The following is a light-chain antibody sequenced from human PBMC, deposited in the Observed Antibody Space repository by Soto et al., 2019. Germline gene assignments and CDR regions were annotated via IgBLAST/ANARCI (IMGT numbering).Light chain of an antibody. J-gene: IGKJ1*01. V-gene: IGKV3-20*01. CDR1: QTVSSNY. CDR2: GAS. CDR3: QRYNSALSWT. Sequence: EGLLTQSPDTLSLSPGEGATLSCWASQTVSSNYLAWYQQRPGQAPRLIIYGASSRATGIPDRFSGSGSGTDFTLTISSLQPEDVATYYCQRYNSALSWTFGQRTKVDI.